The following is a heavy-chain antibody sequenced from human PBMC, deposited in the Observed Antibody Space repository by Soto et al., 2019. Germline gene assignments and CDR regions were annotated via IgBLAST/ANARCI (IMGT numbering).Heavy chain of an antibody. CDR1: GYTFTGYY. Sequence: GASVKFSCKASGYTFTGYYMHWVRQAPGQGLEWMGWINPNSGGTNYAQKFQGRVTMTRDTSISTAYMELSRLRSDDTAVYYCARDYNYSSGRGFDPWGQGTLVTVSS. J-gene: IGHJ5*02. D-gene: IGHD6-19*01. CDR2: INPNSGGT. CDR3: ARDYNYSSGRGFDP. V-gene: IGHV1-2*02.